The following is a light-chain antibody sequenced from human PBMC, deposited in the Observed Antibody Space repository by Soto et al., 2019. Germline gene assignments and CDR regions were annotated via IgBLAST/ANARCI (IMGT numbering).Light chain of an antibody. CDR2: SNY. CDR3: APWDDSLNGPV. J-gene: IGLJ3*02. CDR1: SSNIESNT. V-gene: IGLV1-44*01. Sequence: QAVVTQPPSASGTPGQRVTISCSGSSSNIESNTVTWYQQLPGTAPKLVIYSNYDRPSGVPDRFSGSTSGTSASLVIRGLQSEDEADYYCAPWDDSLNGPVFGGGTKLTVL.